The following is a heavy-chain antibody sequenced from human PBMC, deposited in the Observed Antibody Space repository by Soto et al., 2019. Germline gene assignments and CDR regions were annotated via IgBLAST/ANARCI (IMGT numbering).Heavy chain of an antibody. CDR2: VSGSGGGT. CDR1: GFTFSTYA. J-gene: IGHJ4*02. V-gene: IGHV3-23*01. Sequence: EVQLLESGGGLVQPGGSLRLSCSASGFTFSTYAMSWVRQAPGKGLEWVSGVSGSGGGTYYADSVQGRFTISRDNSKNTLYLQMNSLRAEDTAVYYCAKDKGGTTILTTFDYWGQGALVTVSS. CDR3: AKDKGGTTILTTFDY. D-gene: IGHD4-4*01.